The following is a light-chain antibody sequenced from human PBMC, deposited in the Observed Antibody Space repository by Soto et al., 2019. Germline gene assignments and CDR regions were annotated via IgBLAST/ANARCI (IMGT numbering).Light chain of an antibody. V-gene: IGKV1-8*01. CDR3: QQYNSYWYT. J-gene: IGKJ2*01. CDR1: QGISSY. CDR2: AAS. Sequence: AIRMTQSPSSLSASTGDRVTITCRASQGISSYLAWYQQKPGKAPKLLIYAASTLQSGVPSRFSGSGSGTDFTLTISCLQSEDFATYFCQQYNSYWYTFGQGTKVDIK.